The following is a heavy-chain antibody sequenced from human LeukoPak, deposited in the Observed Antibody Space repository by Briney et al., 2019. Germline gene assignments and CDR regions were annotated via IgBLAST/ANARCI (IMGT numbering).Heavy chain of an antibody. CDR1: GFTFSNYW. Sequence: HPGGSLILSCAASGFTFSNYWMHWVRQAPGKGLVWVSRINSDGSITNYADSVKGRFTVSRDNAKNTLYLQMNSLGAEDTAVYYCARTAYSTSSLGFWGQGTLVTVSS. CDR3: ARTAYSTSSLGF. V-gene: IGHV3-74*01. D-gene: IGHD6-6*01. CDR2: INSDGSIT. J-gene: IGHJ4*02.